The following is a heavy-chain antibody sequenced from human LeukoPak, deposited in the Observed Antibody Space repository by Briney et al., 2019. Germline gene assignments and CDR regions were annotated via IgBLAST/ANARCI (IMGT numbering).Heavy chain of an antibody. CDR1: GGSISSYY. D-gene: IGHD6-19*01. J-gene: IGHJ4*02. CDR3: ARETEVPGGRSWDF. V-gene: IGHV4-4*07. Sequence: PSETLSLTCTVSGGSISSYYWTWIRQPAGKGLEWIGRIHPSGTTNHNPSLKSRVIMSLDMSNKQFSLKVRSVTAADTAVYYCARETEVPGGRSWDFWGQGTLVTVSS. CDR2: IHPSGTT.